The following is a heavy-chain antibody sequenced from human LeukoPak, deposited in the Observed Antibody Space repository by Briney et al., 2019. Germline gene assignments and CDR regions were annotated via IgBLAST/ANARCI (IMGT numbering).Heavy chain of an antibody. CDR1: GYTFTGYY. CDR3: AGDLIAVAKGDY. V-gene: IGHV1-2*06. CDR2: INPNSGGT. J-gene: IGHJ4*02. Sequence: ASVKVSCKASGYTFTGYYMHWVRQAPGQGLEWMGRINPNSGGTNYAQKFQGRVTMTRDTSISTAYMELSRLRSDDTAVYYCAGDLIAVAKGDYWGQGTLVTVSS. D-gene: IGHD6-19*01.